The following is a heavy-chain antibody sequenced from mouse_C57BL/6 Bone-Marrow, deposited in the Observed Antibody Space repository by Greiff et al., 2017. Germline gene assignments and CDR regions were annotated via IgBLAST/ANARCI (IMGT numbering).Heavy chain of an antibody. D-gene: IGHD1-1*01. V-gene: IGHV14-4*01. CDR2: IDPENGDT. Sequence: VQLQQSGAELVRPGASVKLSCTASGFNIKDDYMHWVKQRPEQGLEWIGWIDPENGDTEYASKFQGKATITADTSSNTAYLQLSSLTSDDSAVYYVTVYYGSMWFAYGGQGTLVTVSA. CDR3: TVYYGSMWFAY. CDR1: GFNIKDDY. J-gene: IGHJ3*01.